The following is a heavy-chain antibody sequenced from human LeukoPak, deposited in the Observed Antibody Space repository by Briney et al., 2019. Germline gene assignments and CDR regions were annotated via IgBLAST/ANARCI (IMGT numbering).Heavy chain of an antibody. V-gene: IGHV3-53*01. Sequence: GGSLRLSCAASGFTVSDNYMSWVRQAPGKGLEWVSIIYPDGNRYYADSVKGRFTISRDNSKNTLSLQLDSLRAEDTAIYHCVRDQPYDISAFGAFDIWGQGTMVTVSS. D-gene: IGHD3-22*01. J-gene: IGHJ3*02. CDR3: VRDQPYDISAFGAFDI. CDR1: GFTVSDNY. CDR2: IYPDGNR.